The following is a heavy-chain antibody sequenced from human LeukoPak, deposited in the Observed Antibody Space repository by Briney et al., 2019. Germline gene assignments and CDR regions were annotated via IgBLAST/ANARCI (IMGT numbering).Heavy chain of an antibody. CDR2: INAGNGNT. J-gene: IGHJ5*02. D-gene: IGHD3-10*01. Sequence: ASVKVSCKASGYTFTSYAMHWVRQAPGQRLEWMGWINAGNGNTKYSQEFQGRVTITRDTSASTAYMELSSLRSEDMAVYYCARGGLWFGELLSNWFDPWGQGTLVTVSS. V-gene: IGHV1-3*03. CDR1: GYTFTSYA. CDR3: ARGGLWFGELLSNWFDP.